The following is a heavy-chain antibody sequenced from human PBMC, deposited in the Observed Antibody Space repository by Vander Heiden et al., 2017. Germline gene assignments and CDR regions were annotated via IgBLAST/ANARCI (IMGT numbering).Heavy chain of an antibody. D-gene: IGHD4-17*01. CDR3: TRDPTVTTGGIDY. J-gene: IGHJ4*02. CDR2: IRSKAYGGTT. V-gene: IGHV3-49*03. CDR1: AFTFGDYA. Sequence: EVQLVASGGGLVQPGRSLSLSCTASAFTFGDYAMSWFRQAAGKGLEWVGFIRSKAYGGTTEYAASVKGRFTISRDDSKSIAYLQMNSLKTEDTAVYYCTRDPTVTTGGIDYWGQGTLVTVSS.